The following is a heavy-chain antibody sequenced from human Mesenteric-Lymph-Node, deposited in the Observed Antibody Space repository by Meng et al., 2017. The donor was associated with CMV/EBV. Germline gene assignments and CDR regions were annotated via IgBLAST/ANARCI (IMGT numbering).Heavy chain of an antibody. CDR3: ARYNPDAFYDY. CDR1: GFTFSSYE. J-gene: IGHJ4*02. Sequence: GGSLRLSCAASGFTFSSYEMNWVRQASGKGLEWVGRIRSKVYSFATAYTASVKGRFTISRDDSRETAYLQMNSLKAEDTAMYYCARYNPDAFYDYWGQGTLVTVSS. V-gene: IGHV3-73*01. CDR2: IRSKVYSFAT. D-gene: IGHD1-14*01.